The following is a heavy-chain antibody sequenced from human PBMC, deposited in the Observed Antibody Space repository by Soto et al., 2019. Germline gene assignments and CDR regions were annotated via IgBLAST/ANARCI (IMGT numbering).Heavy chain of an antibody. CDR1: GFTFSSYG. Sequence: QVQLVESGGGVVQPGRSPRLSCAASGFTFSSYGMHWVRQAPGKGLEWVAVISYDGSNKYYADSVKGRFTISRDNSKNTLYLQMNSLRAEDTAVYYCAKGEPFDPWGQGTLVTVSS. V-gene: IGHV3-30*18. CDR2: ISYDGSNK. J-gene: IGHJ5*02. CDR3: AKGEPFDP.